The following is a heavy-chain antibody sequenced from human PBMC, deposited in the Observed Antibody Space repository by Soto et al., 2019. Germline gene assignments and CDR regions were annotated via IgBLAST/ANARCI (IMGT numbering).Heavy chain of an antibody. CDR1: GFSLSTSGVG. V-gene: IGHV4-61*08. Sequence: TLTLTCTFSGFSLSTSGVGVGWIRQPPGKGLEWIGYIYYSGSTNYNPSLKSRVTISVDTSKNQFSLKLSSVTAADTAVYYCARTPDIWGQGTMVTVSS. CDR2: IYYSGST. CDR3: ARTPDI. J-gene: IGHJ3*02.